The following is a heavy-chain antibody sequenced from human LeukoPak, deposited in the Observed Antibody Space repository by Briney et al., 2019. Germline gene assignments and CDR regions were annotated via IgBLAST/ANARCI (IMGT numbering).Heavy chain of an antibody. CDR2: IRYDGSNK. D-gene: IGHD3-3*01. J-gene: IGHJ6*03. V-gene: IGHV3-30*02. CDR1: GFTFSSYG. CDR3: AKEAYDFWSGYYSYHPREYYYYYMDV. Sequence: AGESLKISCAASGFTFSSYGMHWVRQAPGKGLEWVAFIRYDGSNKYYADSVKGRFTISRDKSKNTLYLQMNSLRAEDTAVYYCAKEAYDFWSGYYSYHPREYYYYYMDVWGKGTTVTVSS.